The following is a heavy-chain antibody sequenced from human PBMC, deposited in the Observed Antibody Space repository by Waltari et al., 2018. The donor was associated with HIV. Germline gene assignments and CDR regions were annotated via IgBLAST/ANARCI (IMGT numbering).Heavy chain of an antibody. D-gene: IGHD7-27*01. J-gene: IGHJ2*01. CDR3: ARRSGEYWYFDL. CDR2: MYHSGST. Sequence: QVQLQESGPGLVKPSETLSLTCTVSGYSLSSGHYWGWLRQPPGKGLEWIGSMYHSGSTYYNPSLKSRVTMSVDTSKNQFSLKLSSVTAADTAVYYCARRSGEYWYFDLWGRGTLVTVSS. V-gene: IGHV4-38-2*02. CDR1: GYSLSSGHY.